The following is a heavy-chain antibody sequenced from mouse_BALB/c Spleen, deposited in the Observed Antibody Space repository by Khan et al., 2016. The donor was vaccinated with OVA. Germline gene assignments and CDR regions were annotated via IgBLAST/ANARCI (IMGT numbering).Heavy chain of an antibody. CDR1: GFTFSNYW. V-gene: IGHV1-9*01. D-gene: IGHD1-1*01. CDR2: ILPGSGDT. Sequence: QVQLQQSGAELMKPGASVKISCKATGFTFSNYWIEWVKQRPGHGLEWIGQILPGSGDTNYNEKFEGKATFTADTSSNTAYMQLSSLTSEDSAVDYCALCGSRGDYWGQGTTLTVSS. J-gene: IGHJ2*01. CDR3: ALCGSRGDY.